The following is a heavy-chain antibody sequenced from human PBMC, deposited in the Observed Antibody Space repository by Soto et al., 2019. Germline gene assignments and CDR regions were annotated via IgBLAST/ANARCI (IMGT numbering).Heavy chain of an antibody. D-gene: IGHD3-22*01. CDR3: ARDLNGYYYDSSGHRNWFDP. CDR2: INPNSGGT. J-gene: IGHJ5*02. Sequence: ASVKVSCKASGYTFTGYYMHWVRQAPGRGLEWMGWINPNSGGTNYAQKFQGRVTMTRDTSISTAYMELSRLRSDDTAVYYCARDLNGYYYDSSGHRNWFDPWGQGTLVTVSS. V-gene: IGHV1-2*02. CDR1: GYTFTGYY.